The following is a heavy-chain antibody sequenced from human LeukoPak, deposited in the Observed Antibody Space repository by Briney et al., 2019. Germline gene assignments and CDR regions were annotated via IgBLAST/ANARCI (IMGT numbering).Heavy chain of an antibody. D-gene: IGHD3-3*01. CDR2: TYYDGST. CDR3: ARRSSGRPVDY. J-gene: IGHJ4*02. Sequence: SETLSLTCTVSGGSISIANYFWGWIRRPPGKGLEWIGSTYYDGSTYYNPSLKSRVTISRDTSKDQFSLRLSSVTAADTAVYYCARRSSGRPVDYWGQGTLVTVSS. CDR1: GGSISIANYF. V-gene: IGHV4-39*07.